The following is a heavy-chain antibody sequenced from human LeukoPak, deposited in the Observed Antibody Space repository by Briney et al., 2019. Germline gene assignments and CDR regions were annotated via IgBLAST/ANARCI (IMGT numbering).Heavy chain of an antibody. V-gene: IGHV4-34*01. CDR2: INHSGRT. CDR1: GGSFSGYY. CDR3: ARPLGYCSDSRCPQSWFNP. J-gene: IGHJ5*02. D-gene: IGHD2-15*01. Sequence: SETLSLTCAVSGGSFSGYYWTWIRQPPGKGLEWIGEINHSGRTNYNPSLKSRVIISVDTSKNQFSLKLNSVTAADTAVYYCARPLGYCSDSRCPQSWFNPWGQGTLVTVSS.